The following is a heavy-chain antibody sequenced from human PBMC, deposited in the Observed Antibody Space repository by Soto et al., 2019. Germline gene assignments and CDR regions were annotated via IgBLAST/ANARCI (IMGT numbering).Heavy chain of an antibody. CDR2: IYSNGNT. D-gene: IGHD2-15*01. J-gene: IGHJ6*02. V-gene: IGHV3-53*01. Sequence: EVQLVESGGGLIQPGGYLRLSCAASGFTVSTNYRTWVRQTPGKGLEWVSIIYSNGNTYYADSVKGRFTISRDNSKNTLYLQMNSLRVDDTAVYYCVVEDLGMEVWGHGTTVTVSS. CDR1: GFTVSTNY. CDR3: VVEDLGMEV.